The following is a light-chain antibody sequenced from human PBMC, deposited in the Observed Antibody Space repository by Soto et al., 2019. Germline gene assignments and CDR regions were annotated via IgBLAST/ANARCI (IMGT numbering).Light chain of an antibody. Sequence: QSALTQPPSASGSPGQSVAISCTGTSTDVGAYNYVSWYQHHPGKAPKLIIYAVSKRPSGVPERFSGSKSGNTASLTVSGQQDDDEADYYCNTYAGNSWVFGGGTKLTVL. CDR3: NTYAGNSWV. V-gene: IGLV2-8*01. CDR2: AVS. CDR1: STDVGAYNY. J-gene: IGLJ3*02.